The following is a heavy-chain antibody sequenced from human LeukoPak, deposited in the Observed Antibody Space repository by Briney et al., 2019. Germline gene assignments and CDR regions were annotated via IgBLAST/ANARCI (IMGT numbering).Heavy chain of an antibody. J-gene: IGHJ4*02. CDR1: GYSINSGYY. V-gene: IGHV4-38-2*02. CDR3: ARDSYYVGFDY. Sequence: SETLSLTCTVSGYSINSGYYWGWIRQPPGKGLEWIGSIYHSGSTYYNPSLKSRVTISVDTSKNQFSLKLSSVTAADTAVYYCARDSYYVGFDYWGQGTLVTVSS. D-gene: IGHD4-23*01. CDR2: IYHSGST.